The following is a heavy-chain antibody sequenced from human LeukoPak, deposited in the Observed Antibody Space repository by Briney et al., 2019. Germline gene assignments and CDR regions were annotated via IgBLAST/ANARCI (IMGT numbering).Heavy chain of an antibody. CDR1: GYSFASYW. J-gene: IGHJ4*02. Sequence: GQSLKISCKGSGYSFASYWIGWVRQMPGKGLEWMGIIYPADSDTRYSPSFQGQVTISADKSISTAYLQWSSLKASDTAMYYCARLKVVITTWDGVDYWGQGTLVTVSS. CDR3: ARLKVVITTWDGVDY. D-gene: IGHD3-22*01. V-gene: IGHV5-51*01. CDR2: IYPADSDT.